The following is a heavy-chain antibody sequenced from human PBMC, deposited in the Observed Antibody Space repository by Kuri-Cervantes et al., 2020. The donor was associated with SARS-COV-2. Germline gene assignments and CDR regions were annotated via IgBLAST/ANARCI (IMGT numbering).Heavy chain of an antibody. CDR1: GYTFTSYG. J-gene: IGHJ6*02. CDR2: ISAYNGNT. Sequence: ASVTVSCKASGYTFTSYGISWVRQAPGQGLEWMGWISAYNGNTNYAQKLQGRVTITADKSTSTAYMELTSLRSEDTAVYYCARDRSTVDGMDVWGQGTTVTVSS. V-gene: IGHV1-18*01. CDR3: ARDRSTVDGMDV. D-gene: IGHD4-11*01.